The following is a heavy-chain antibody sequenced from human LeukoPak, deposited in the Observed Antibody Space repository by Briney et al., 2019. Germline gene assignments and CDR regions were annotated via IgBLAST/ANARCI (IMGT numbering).Heavy chain of an antibody. CDR2: ISSSSSYI. CDR3: ARDFATWFGESYLAYYMDV. J-gene: IGHJ6*03. Sequence: GGSLRLSCAASGFTFSSYAMSWVRQAPGKGLEWVSSISSSSSYIYYADSVKGRFTISRDNAKNSLYLQMNSLRAEDTAVYYCARDFATWFGESYLAYYMDVWGKGTTVTISS. V-gene: IGHV3-21*01. CDR1: GFTFSSYA. D-gene: IGHD3-10*01.